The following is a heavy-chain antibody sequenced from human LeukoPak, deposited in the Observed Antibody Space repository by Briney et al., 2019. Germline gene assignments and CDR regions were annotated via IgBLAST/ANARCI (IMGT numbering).Heavy chain of an antibody. CDR3: ATPYYYDSRGYYYFDY. CDR2: IIPIFGTA. D-gene: IGHD3-22*01. Sequence: SVKVSCKASGGTFSSYAISWVRQAPGQGLEWMGGIIPIFGTANYAQKFQGRVTIPTDESTSTAYMELSSLRSEDTAVYYCATPYYYDSRGYYYFDYWGQGTLVTVSS. V-gene: IGHV1-69*05. CDR1: GGTFSSYA. J-gene: IGHJ4*02.